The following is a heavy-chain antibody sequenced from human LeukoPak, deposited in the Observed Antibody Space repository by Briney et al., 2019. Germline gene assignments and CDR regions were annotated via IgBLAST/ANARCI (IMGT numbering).Heavy chain of an antibody. CDR2: ISSSSSTI. D-gene: IGHD3-10*01. CDR3: AREEGYYGSGSYYRILRGNYYFDY. J-gene: IGHJ4*02. Sequence: GGSLRLSCAASGFTFSSYSMNWVRQAPGKGLEWVSYISSSSSTIYYADSVKGRFTISRDNAKNSLYLQMNSLRAEDTAVYYCAREEGYYGSGSYYRILRGNYYFDYWGQGTLVTVSS. V-gene: IGHV3-48*01. CDR1: GFTFSSYS.